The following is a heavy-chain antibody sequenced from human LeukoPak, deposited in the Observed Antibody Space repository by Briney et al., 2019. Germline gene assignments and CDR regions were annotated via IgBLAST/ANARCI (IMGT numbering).Heavy chain of an antibody. D-gene: IGHD3-16*01. J-gene: IGHJ4*02. CDR3: VQGGHFDF. CDR2: IKGDGSDK. CDR1: GFPFSTFW. V-gene: IGHV3-7*01. Sequence: GGSLRLSCVASGFPFSTFWMTWGRQAPGKGLEWVANIKGDGSDKYYVDSVKGRFTISRDNAKNSMYLEMNSLRAEDTAVYYCVQGGHFDFWGQGTRVTVSS.